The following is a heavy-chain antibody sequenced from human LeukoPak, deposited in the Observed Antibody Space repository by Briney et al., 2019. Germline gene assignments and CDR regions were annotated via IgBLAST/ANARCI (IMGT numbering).Heavy chain of an antibody. D-gene: IGHD1-1*01. Sequence: PSETLSLTCAVYGGSFSGHYWSWIRQPPGKGLEWIGEIYHTGSTNYNPSLKSRVTISVDTSKNQWSLTLSSVTAADTAVYYCARVAAGSRENWFDPWGQGTLVTVSS. CDR2: IYHTGST. CDR1: GGSFSGHY. V-gene: IGHV4-34*01. J-gene: IGHJ5*02. CDR3: ARVAAGSRENWFDP.